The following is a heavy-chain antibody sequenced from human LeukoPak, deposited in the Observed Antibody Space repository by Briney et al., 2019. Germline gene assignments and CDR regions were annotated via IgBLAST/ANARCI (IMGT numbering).Heavy chain of an antibody. CDR3: ARVLRYCSGGNCYSGGLGYMDV. CDR2: IRYDGSNK. CDR1: GFTFSNYG. Sequence: PGGSLRLSCTASGFTFSNYGMHWVRQAPGKGLEWVAFIRYDGSNKYYADSVKGRFTISRDNAKNSLFLQMNSLRAEDTAVYYCARVLRYCSGGNCYSGGLGYMDVWGKGTTVTISS. V-gene: IGHV3-30*02. D-gene: IGHD2-15*01. J-gene: IGHJ6*03.